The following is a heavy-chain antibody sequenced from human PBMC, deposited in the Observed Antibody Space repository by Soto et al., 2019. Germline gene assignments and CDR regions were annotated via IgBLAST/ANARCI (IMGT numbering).Heavy chain of an antibody. CDR2: IIPIFGTA. Sequence: QVQLVQSGAEVKKPGSSVKVSCKASGGTFSSYAISWVRQAPGQGLEWMGGIIPIFGTANYAQKFQGRVTITADEYTSTAYMELSSLRSEDTAVFYCARSVLVAAAMYNYYYGMDVWGQGTTVTVSS. CDR1: GGTFSSYA. J-gene: IGHJ6*02. V-gene: IGHV1-69*12. CDR3: ARSVLVAAAMYNYYYGMDV. D-gene: IGHD2-2*01.